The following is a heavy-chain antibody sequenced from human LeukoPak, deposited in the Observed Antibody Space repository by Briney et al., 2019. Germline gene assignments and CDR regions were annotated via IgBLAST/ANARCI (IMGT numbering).Heavy chain of an antibody. CDR3: AKGSYSYGHEDTLLSDY. V-gene: IGHV1-3*01. D-gene: IGHD5-18*01. Sequence: ASVKVSCKASGYTFTSYAMHWVRQAPGQRLEWMGWINAGNGNTKYSQKFQGRVTITRDTSASTAYMELSSLRAEDTAVYYCAKGSYSYGHEDTLLSDYWGQGTLVTVSS. J-gene: IGHJ4*02. CDR1: GYTFTSYA. CDR2: INAGNGNT.